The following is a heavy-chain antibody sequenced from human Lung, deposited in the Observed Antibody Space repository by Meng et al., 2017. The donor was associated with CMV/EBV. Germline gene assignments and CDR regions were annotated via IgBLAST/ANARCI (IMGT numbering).Heavy chain of an antibody. D-gene: IGHD3-22*01. CDR2: ISSSSSYI. V-gene: IGHV3-21*01. Sequence: ESLKISCAASGFTFSSYSMNWVRQAPGKGLEWVSSISSSSSYIYYADSVKGRFTISRDNAKNSLYLQMNSLRAEDTAVYYCASPYYYDSRGAFDIWGQGXMVTVSS. CDR3: ASPYYYDSRGAFDI. CDR1: GFTFSSYS. J-gene: IGHJ3*02.